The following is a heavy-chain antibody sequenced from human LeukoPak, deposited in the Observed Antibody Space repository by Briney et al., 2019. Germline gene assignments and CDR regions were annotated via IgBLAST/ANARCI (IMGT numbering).Heavy chain of an antibody. J-gene: IGHJ4*02. V-gene: IGHV1-18*01. CDR2: ISAYNGNT. CDR3: ARDRGGYSYGYANTGYFDY. Sequence: ASVKVSCKASRYTFTSYGISWVRQAPGQGLEWIGWISAYNGNTNFAQKFQGRVTMTTDTSTSTAYMELRSLRSDDTAVYYCARDRGGYSYGYANTGYFDYWGQGTLVTVSS. CDR1: RYTFTSYG. D-gene: IGHD5-18*01.